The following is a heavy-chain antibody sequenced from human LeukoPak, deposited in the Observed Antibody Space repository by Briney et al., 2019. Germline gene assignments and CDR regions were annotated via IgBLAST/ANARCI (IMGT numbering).Heavy chain of an antibody. CDR1: GGSFSGYY. J-gene: IGHJ6*02. V-gene: IGHV4-34*01. CDR2: INHSGST. D-gene: IGHD4-11*01. CDR3: ARGLTVTSYYYGMDV. Sequence: PSETLSLTCAVYGGSFSGYYWSWIRQSPGKGLEWIGEINHSGSTNYSPSLKSRVTISVDTSKNQFSLKLSSVTAADTAVYYCARGLTVTSYYYGMDVWGQGTTVTVSS.